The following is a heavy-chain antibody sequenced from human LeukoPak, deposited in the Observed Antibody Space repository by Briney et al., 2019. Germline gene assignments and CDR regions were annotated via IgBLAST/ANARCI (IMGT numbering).Heavy chain of an antibody. CDR3: AREGAARLGYNWFDP. CDR1: GGTFSSYA. CDR2: IIPIFGTA. Sequence: SVKVSCKASGGTFSSYAISWVRQAPGQGLEWMGGIIPIFGTANYAQKFQGRVTITTDESTSTAYMELSSLRSEDTAVYYCAREGAARLGYNWFDPWGQGTLVTVSS. J-gene: IGHJ5*02. V-gene: IGHV1-69*05. D-gene: IGHD6-6*01.